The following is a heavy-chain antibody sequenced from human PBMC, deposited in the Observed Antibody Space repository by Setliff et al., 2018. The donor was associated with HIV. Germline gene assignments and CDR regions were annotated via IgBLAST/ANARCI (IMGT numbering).Heavy chain of an antibody. D-gene: IGHD3-10*01. J-gene: IGHJ4*02. CDR1: GGSLSGQF. V-gene: IGHV4-34*01. CDR3: ARTAGELDY. Sequence: PSETLSLTCAVYGGSLSGQFWSWIRQPPGQGLEWVGEISHSGNANYNPSLKSRVTISVDTSKNQFSLKLSSVTAADTAVYYCARTAGELDYWGQGTLVTVSS. CDR2: ISHSGNA.